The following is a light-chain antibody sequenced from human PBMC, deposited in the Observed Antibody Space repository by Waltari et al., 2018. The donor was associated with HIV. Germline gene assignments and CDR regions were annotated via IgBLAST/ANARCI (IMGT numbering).Light chain of an antibody. V-gene: IGLV1-47*01. CDR3: AAWDDSLSVVYV. J-gene: IGLJ1*01. CDR2: RNN. Sequence: QSVLTQPPSASGTPGQRVTISCSGSSSNIGSKYVYGYQQLQGTAPKLLIYRNNQRPSGVPDRFSGSKSGTSASLAISGLRSEDEADYYCAAWDDSLSVVYVFGTGTKVTVL. CDR1: SSNIGSKY.